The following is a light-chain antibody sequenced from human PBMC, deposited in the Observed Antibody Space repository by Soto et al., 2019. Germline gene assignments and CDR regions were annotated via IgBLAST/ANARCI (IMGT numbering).Light chain of an antibody. CDR3: AAWDDSLSGPV. CDR1: SSNVGSSY. J-gene: IGLJ2*01. V-gene: IGLV1-47*01. CDR2: RND. Sequence: QSVLTQSPSASGTPGQRVTISCSGSSSNVGSSYVYWYQQLPGTAPKVLIYRNDQRPSGVPDRFSGSKSGTSASLAISGLRSEDEADYYCAAWDDSLSGPVFGGGTKLTVL.